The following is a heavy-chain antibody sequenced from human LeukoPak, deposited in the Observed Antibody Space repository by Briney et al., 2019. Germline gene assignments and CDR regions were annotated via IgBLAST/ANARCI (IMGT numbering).Heavy chain of an antibody. V-gene: IGHV3-23*01. J-gene: IGHJ4*02. CDR3: AKNRGATRGAFDY. D-gene: IGHD1-26*01. CDR1: GFTFSTYA. CDR2: ISDSGGST. Sequence: GGSLRLSCAASGFTFSTYAMSWVRQAPGKGLEWGSGISDSGGSTYNADSVKGRFTLSRDNSKNTLYLQMNSLRAEDTAVYYCAKNRGATRGAFDYWGQGTLVTVSS.